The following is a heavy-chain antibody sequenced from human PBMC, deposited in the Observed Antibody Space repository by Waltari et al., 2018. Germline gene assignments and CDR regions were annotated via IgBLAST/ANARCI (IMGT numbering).Heavy chain of an antibody. D-gene: IGHD6-13*01. J-gene: IGHJ3*02. Sequence: EVQLVESGGGLVQPGGSLRLSCGGTGFTLSSFWLSWVRQAAGKGLDWVANMNRDGSETYYGDIVKGRFTISRDNAKNSLYLEMNTLRVEDTAIYYCARLSSSWNEKGAFDIWGQGTMVTVSS. CDR1: GFTLSSFW. CDR3: ARLSSSWNEKGAFDI. CDR2: MNRDGSET. V-gene: IGHV3-7*01.